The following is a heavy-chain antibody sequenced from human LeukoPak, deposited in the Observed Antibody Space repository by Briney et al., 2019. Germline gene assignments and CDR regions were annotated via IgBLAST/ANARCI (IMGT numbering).Heavy chain of an antibody. CDR2: IKQDGSEK. J-gene: IGHJ4*02. CDR3: ARGILTGYFNFDY. V-gene: IGHV3-7*01. CDR1: GFTFSSYW. Sequence: PGGSLRLSCAASGFTFSSYWMSWVRQAPGKGLEWVAHIKQDGSEKYYVDSVKGRFTISRDNAKNSLYLQMNSLRAEDTAVYYCARGILTGYFNFDYWGQGTLVTVSS. D-gene: IGHD3-9*01.